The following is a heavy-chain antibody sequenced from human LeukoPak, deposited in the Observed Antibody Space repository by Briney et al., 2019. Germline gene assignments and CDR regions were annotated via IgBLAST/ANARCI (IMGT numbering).Heavy chain of an antibody. Sequence: SVKVSCKASEGAFNSYAVSWVRQAPGQGLEWMGRIIPILGIANYAQKFQGRVTITADKSTSTAYMELSSLRSEDTAVYYCARVDTAMVIDYWGQGTLVTVSS. V-gene: IGHV1-69*04. CDR1: EGAFNSYA. CDR2: IIPILGIA. D-gene: IGHD5-18*01. CDR3: ARVDTAMVIDY. J-gene: IGHJ4*02.